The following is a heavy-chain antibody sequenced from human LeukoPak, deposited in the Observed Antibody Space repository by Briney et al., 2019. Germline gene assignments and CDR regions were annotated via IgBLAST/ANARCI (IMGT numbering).Heavy chain of an antibody. V-gene: IGHV4-4*02. CDR3: ARNGGHNQEH. J-gene: IGHJ4*02. Sequence: PSGTLSLTCDVSGASISRGSWWSWVRQPPGKGLEWIGEFSHRGITNFNPSLKRRVTISVDKSRNQFSLNLISVTAADTAVYFCARNGGHNQEHWGQGTLVTVSS. CDR2: FSHRGIT. CDR1: GASISRGSW. D-gene: IGHD1-1*01.